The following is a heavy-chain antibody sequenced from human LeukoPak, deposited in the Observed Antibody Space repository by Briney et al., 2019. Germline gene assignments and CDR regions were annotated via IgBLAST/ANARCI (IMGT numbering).Heavy chain of an antibody. CDR3: AVSHYYDSSGYSLDY. Sequence: GGFLRLSCAASGFTFSSYSMNWVRQAPGKGLEWVSYISSSSSTIYYADSVKGRFTISRDNSKNTLYLQMNSLRAEDTAVYYCAVSHYYDSSGYSLDYWGQGTLVTVSS. V-gene: IGHV3-48*01. D-gene: IGHD3-22*01. CDR2: ISSSSSTI. J-gene: IGHJ4*02. CDR1: GFTFSSYS.